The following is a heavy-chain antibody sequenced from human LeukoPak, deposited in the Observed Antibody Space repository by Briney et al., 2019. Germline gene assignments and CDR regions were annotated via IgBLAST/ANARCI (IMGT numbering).Heavy chain of an antibody. J-gene: IGHJ4*02. CDR3: ARVSSGWSYYFDY. V-gene: IGHV4-4*07. CDR2: IYSSGAT. Sequence: SETLSLTCTVSGGSINSYYWSWIRQPAGKGLEWIGRIYSSGATNYNPSLKSRVTMSVDTSKNQFSLKLNSVIAADTAVYFCARVSSGWSYYFDYRGQGTLVTVSS. CDR1: GGSINSYY. D-gene: IGHD6-19*01.